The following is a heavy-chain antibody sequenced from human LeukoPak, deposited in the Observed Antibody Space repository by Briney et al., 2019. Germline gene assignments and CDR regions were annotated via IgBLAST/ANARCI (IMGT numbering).Heavy chain of an antibody. J-gene: IGHJ3*02. CDR3: ARDLLYYDTSAYYPPGGFDI. D-gene: IGHD3-22*01. V-gene: IGHV4-31*03. CDR2: IYYSGST. CDR1: GGSISSGDYH. Sequence: PSETLSLTCTVSGGSISSGDYHWNWIRQHPGKGLEWIGYIYYSGSTYYNPSLKSRVTISVDTSKNQFSLKLSSVTAADTAVYYCARDLLYYDTSAYYPPGGFDIWGQGTMVTVSS.